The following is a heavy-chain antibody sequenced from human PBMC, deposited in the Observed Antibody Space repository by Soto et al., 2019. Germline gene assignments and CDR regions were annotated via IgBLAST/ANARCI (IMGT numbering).Heavy chain of an antibody. Sequence: GGSLRLSCAASGFSFSGYGMSWARQAPGKGLEWGSGISTSGGGTYYADSVKGRFTISRDSSKNAVYLQMNSLSAEDTAVYYCATFPRRGAVVVAPAIGCWGQGTLVNVSS. CDR3: ATFPRRGAVVVAPAIGC. CDR2: ISTSGGGT. D-gene: IGHD2-15*01. CDR1: GFSFSGYG. V-gene: IGHV3-23*01. J-gene: IGHJ4*02.